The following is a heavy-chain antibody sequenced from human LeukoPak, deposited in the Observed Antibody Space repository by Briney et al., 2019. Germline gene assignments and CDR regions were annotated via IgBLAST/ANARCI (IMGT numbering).Heavy chain of an antibody. V-gene: IGHV4-39*07. D-gene: IGHD3-22*01. J-gene: IGHJ3*02. Sequence: SETLSLTCTVSGGSISSSSYYWGWIRQPPGKGLEWIGSIYYSGSTYYNPSLKSRVTISVDTSKNQFSLKLSSVTAADTAVYYCASQRNDSSGYYGWGAFDIWGQGTMVTVSS. CDR3: ASQRNDSSGYYGWGAFDI. CDR2: IYYSGST. CDR1: GGSISSSSYY.